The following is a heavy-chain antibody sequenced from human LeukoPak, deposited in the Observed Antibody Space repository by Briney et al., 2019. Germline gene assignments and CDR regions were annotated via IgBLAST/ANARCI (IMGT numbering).Heavy chain of an antibody. D-gene: IGHD3-22*01. CDR1: GFTFSSYS. CDR2: ISSSSYI. Sequence: PGGSLRPSCAASGFTFSSYSMNWVRQAPGKGLEWVSSISSSSYIYYADSVKGRFTISRDNAKNSLYLQMNSLRAEDTAVYYCARGETTYYYDSSGYWGQGTLVTVSS. J-gene: IGHJ4*02. CDR3: ARGETTYYYDSSGY. V-gene: IGHV3-21*01.